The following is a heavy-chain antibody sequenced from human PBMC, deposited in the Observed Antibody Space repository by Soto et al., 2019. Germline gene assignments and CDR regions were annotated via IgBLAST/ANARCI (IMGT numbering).Heavy chain of an antibody. CDR3: AKSPPYCSGGTCYLNNWFDP. J-gene: IGHJ5*02. V-gene: IGHV3-23*01. CDR2: ISGSGGST. Sequence: GGSLRLSCAASGFTFSSYAMSWVRQAPGKGLEWVSAISGSGGSTYYADSVKGRFTISRDNSKNTLYLQMNSLRAEDTAVYYCAKSPPYCSGGTCYLNNWFDPWGQGTLVTVSS. CDR1: GFTFSSYA. D-gene: IGHD2-15*01.